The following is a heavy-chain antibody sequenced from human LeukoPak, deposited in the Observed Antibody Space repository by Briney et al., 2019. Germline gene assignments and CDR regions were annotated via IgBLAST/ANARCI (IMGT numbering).Heavy chain of an antibody. D-gene: IGHD5-18*01. CDR1: GYTFTGHY. J-gene: IGHJ4*02. CDR3: ARGIQLWFPYFDY. V-gene: IGHV1-2*02. Sequence: ASVKVSCKASGYTFTGHYMHWVRQAPGQGLEWMGWINPNSGGTNYAQKFQGRVTMTRDTSISTAYMELSRLKSDDTAVYYCARGIQLWFPYFDYWGQGTLVTVSS. CDR2: INPNSGGT.